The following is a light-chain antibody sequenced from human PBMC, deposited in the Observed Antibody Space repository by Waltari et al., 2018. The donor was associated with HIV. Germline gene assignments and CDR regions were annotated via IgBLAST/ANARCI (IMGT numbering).Light chain of an antibody. V-gene: IGLV2-8*01. CDR1: SSAVGGYNY. J-gene: IGLJ2*01. Sequence: QSALTQPPSASGSPGQSVTIACTGTSSAVGGYNYVSWYHQHPGKAPKLMIYEVYKRPSGVPDRFSGSKSGNTASLTVSGLQAEDEADYYCSSYAGSNNLVFGGGTKLTVL. CDR2: EVY. CDR3: SSYAGSNNLV.